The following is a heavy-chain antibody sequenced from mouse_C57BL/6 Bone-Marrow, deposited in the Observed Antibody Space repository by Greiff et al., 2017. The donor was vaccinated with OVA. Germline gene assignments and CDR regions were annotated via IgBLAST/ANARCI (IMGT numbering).Heavy chain of an antibody. Sequence: QVQLQQSGAELARPGASVKLSCKASGYTFTSYGISWVKQRPGQGLEWIGEIYPRSGNTYYNEKFKGKATLTADKSSSTAYMELRSLTSEDSAVYFCAREGSYYSNYAYWGQGTLVTVSA. V-gene: IGHV1-81*01. D-gene: IGHD2-5*01. CDR3: AREGSYYSNYAY. CDR1: GYTFTSYG. CDR2: IYPRSGNT. J-gene: IGHJ3*01.